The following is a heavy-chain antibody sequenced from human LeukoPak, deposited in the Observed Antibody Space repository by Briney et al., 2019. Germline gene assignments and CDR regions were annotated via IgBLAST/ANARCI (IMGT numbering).Heavy chain of an antibody. D-gene: IGHD3/OR15-3a*01. CDR1: GFTLSDYY. CDR3: ARRRDFIDY. Sequence: GGSLRLSCAASGFTLSDYYMSWICQAPGKGLEWVSYSSSSGSTIYYADSVKGRFAISRDNAKNSLYLQMNSLRAEDTAVYYCARRRDFIDYWGQGTLVTVPP. V-gene: IGHV3-11*01. CDR2: SSSSGSTI. J-gene: IGHJ4*02.